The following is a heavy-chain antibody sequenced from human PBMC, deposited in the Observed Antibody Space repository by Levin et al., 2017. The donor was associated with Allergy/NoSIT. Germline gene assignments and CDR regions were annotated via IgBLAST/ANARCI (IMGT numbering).Heavy chain of an antibody. Sequence: SETLSLTCTVSGGSISSYYWSWIRQPPGKGLEWIGYIYYSGSTNYNPSLKSRVTISVDTSKNQFSLKLSSVTAAGTAVYYCARMYCSSTSCYAGMGLNWFDPWGQGTLVTVSS. CDR3: ARMYCSSTSCYAGMGLNWFDP. CDR1: GGSISSYY. V-gene: IGHV4-59*01. D-gene: IGHD2-2*01. CDR2: IYYSGST. J-gene: IGHJ5*02.